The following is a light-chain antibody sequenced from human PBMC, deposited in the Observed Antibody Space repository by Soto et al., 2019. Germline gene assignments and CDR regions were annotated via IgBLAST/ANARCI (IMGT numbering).Light chain of an antibody. CDR2: DAS. CDR3: QHSHDMPLT. V-gene: IGKV1-33*01. J-gene: IGKJ4*01. Sequence: DFQITQSPSSLSASVGDRVTISCQARHDNSNYVNWHQQRAEKATQLMICDASTLETVVPSRFRGSGYGTDFTLTITSLQAGDIATYCRQHSHDMPLTFGGGTKVDIK. CDR1: HDNSNY.